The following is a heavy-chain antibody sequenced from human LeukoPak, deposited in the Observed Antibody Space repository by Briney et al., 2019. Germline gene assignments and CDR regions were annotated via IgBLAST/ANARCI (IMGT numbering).Heavy chain of an antibody. V-gene: IGHV3-21*01. CDR2: ISTSTSYI. Sequence: GGSLRLSCAASGFSFSSYSMHWVRQTPGKGLEWVSSISTSTSYIYYADSVKGRFTISRDNAKNSLYLQMNSLRAEDTAVYYCARDPVGDYYYFDYWGQGTLVNVSP. CDR3: ARDPVGDYYYFDY. J-gene: IGHJ4*02. CDR1: GFSFSSYS. D-gene: IGHD4-17*01.